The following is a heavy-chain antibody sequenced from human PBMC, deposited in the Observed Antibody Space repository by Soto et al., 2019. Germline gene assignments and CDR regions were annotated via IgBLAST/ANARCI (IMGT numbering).Heavy chain of an antibody. J-gene: IGHJ6*03. V-gene: IGHV3-74*01. Sequence: EVQLVESGGGLVQPGGSLRLSCAASGFTFSSYWMHWVRQAPGKGLVWVSRINSDGSSTSYADSVKGRFTISRDNAKXXXXXXXXXXXXXXXXXXXXXRXGPTSSTSCYMDVWGKGTTVTVSS. CDR3: XRXGPTSSTSCYMDV. CDR2: INSDGSST. CDR1: GFTFSSYW. D-gene: IGHD2-2*01.